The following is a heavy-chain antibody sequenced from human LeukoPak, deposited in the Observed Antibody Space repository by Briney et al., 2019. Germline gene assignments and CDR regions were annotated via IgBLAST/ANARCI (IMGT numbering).Heavy chain of an antibody. Sequence: SETLSLTCTVSGGSISSYYWSWIRQPPGKGLEWIGYIYYSGSTNYNPSLKSRVTISVDTSKNQFSLKLSFVTAADTAVYYCARGEEYLGQGRPFDIWGQGTMVTVSS. CDR3: ARGEEYLGQGRPFDI. D-gene: IGHD3-16*01. CDR2: IYYSGST. V-gene: IGHV4-59*08. J-gene: IGHJ3*02. CDR1: GGSISSYY.